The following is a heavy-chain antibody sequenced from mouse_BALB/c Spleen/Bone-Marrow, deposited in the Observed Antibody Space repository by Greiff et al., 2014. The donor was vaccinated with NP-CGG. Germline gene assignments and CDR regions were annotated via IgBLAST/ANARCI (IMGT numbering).Heavy chain of an antibody. CDR2: ISSGGST. D-gene: IGHD2-1*01. Sequence: EVKLMESGGGLVKPGGSLKLSCAASGFTFSSYAMSWVRQTPEKRLEWVASISSGGSTFYPDSVKGRFTISRENARNILYLQISRLRSEDTAMYYCVYGNYSYYYAMDFWGQGTSVTVSS. J-gene: IGHJ4*01. V-gene: IGHV5-6-5*01. CDR1: GFTFSSYA. CDR3: VYGNYSYYYAMDF.